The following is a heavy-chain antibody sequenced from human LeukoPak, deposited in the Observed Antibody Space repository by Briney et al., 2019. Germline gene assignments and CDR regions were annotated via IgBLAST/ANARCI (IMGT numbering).Heavy chain of an antibody. J-gene: IGHJ4*02. D-gene: IGHD1-26*01. V-gene: IGHV4-30-4*08. CDR3: AGLGRGSYCFDY. CDR2: IYYSGST. CDR1: GYSISSGDYY. Sequence: SETLSLTCTVSGYSISSGDYYWSWIRQPPGKGLEWIGYIYYSGSTYYNPSLKSRVTISVDTSKNQFSLKLSSVTAADTAVYYCAGLGRGSYCFDYWGQGTLVTVSS.